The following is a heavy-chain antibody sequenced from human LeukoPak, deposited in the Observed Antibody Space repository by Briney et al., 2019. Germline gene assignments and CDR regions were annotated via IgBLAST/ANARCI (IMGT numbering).Heavy chain of an antibody. Sequence: GDSLRLSCAVSGFTFSSYWMIWFRQAPGKGLEWVAHINQDGSVKNYVDSVKGRFTISRDNANNFLYLQMNSLRAEDTAVYYCAKDKNWNVCDYWGRGTLVTVSS. V-gene: IGHV3-7*01. J-gene: IGHJ4*02. CDR2: INQDGSVK. CDR1: GFTFSSYW. CDR3: AKDKNWNVCDY. D-gene: IGHD1-1*01.